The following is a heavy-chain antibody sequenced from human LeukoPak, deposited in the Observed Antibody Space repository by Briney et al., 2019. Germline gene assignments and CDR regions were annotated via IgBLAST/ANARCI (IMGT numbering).Heavy chain of an antibody. CDR3: AKTGTRMSRNWYFDL. Sequence: GGSLRLSCAASGFTFSSYSMHWVRQAPGKGLEWLAVISYDGSSKFYADSVKGRFTISRDNSKNTLYLQMNSLRAEDTAVYYCAKTGTRMSRNWYFDLWGRGTLVTVSS. J-gene: IGHJ2*01. D-gene: IGHD1-7*01. CDR1: GFTFSSYS. V-gene: IGHV3-30*04. CDR2: ISYDGSSK.